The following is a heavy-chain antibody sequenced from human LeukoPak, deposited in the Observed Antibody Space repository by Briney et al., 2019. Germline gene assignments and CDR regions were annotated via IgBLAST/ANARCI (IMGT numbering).Heavy chain of an antibody. J-gene: IGHJ4*02. CDR3: ARDRTRTGYSSGWYHDY. D-gene: IGHD6-19*01. V-gene: IGHV1-2*02. CDR2: INPNSGGT. Sequence: ASVKVSCKASGYTFTGYYMRWVRQAPGQGLEWIGWINPNSGGTNYAQKFQGRVTMTRDTSISTAYMELSRLRSDDTAVYYCARDRTRTGYSSGWYHDYWGQGTLVTVSS. CDR1: GYTFTGYY.